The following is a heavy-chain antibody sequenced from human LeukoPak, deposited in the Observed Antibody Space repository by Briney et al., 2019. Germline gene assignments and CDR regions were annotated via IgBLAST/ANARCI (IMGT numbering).Heavy chain of an antibody. CDR1: GFTFSNYN. V-gene: IGHV3-21*01. J-gene: IGHJ6*03. CDR3: ARDPYSGAYYEGYYYYYMDV. Sequence: PGGSLRLSCAAPGFTFSNYNMNWVRQAPGKGLEWISSITSSSSYKFYADSVKGRFTISRDNAKNSLYLQMNSLRAEDTAVYYCARDPYSGAYYEGYYYYYMDVWGKGTTVTVS. CDR2: ITSSSSYK. D-gene: IGHD1-26*01.